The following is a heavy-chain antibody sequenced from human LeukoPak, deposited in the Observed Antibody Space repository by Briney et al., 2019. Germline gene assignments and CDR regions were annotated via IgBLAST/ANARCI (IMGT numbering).Heavy chain of an antibody. V-gene: IGHV3-21*01. CDR1: GFTFSSYN. J-gene: IGHJ3*02. CDR2: ISNTGSYT. D-gene: IGHD6-13*01. CDR3: ARHGYDGFDM. Sequence: GGSLRLSCAASGFTFSSYNMNWVRQAPGKGLEWVSFISNTGSYTYYTDSLKGRFTVSRDNAKNSMYLQMNSLRAEDTAVYYCARHGYDGFDMWGQGTMVTVSS.